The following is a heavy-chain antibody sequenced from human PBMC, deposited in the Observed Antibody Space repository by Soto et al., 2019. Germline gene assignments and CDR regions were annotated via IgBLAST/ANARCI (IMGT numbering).Heavy chain of an antibody. CDR1: GFTFSSYA. CDR3: AKDRDITIFGVVINTVDY. J-gene: IGHJ4*02. D-gene: IGHD3-3*01. Sequence: HPGGSLRLSCAASGFTFSSYAMSWVRQAPGKGLEWVSAISGSGGSTYYADSVKGRFTISRDNSKNTLYLQMNSLRAEDTAVYYCAKDRDITIFGVVINTVDYWGQGTLVTVSS. V-gene: IGHV3-23*01. CDR2: ISGSGGST.